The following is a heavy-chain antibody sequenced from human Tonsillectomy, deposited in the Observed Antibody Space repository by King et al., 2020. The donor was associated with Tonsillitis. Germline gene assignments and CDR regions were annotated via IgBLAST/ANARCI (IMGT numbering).Heavy chain of an antibody. CDR1: GFPFSSYA. J-gene: IGHJ4*02. Sequence: QLVQSGGGLVQPGGSLRLSCAASGFPFSSYAMNWVRQAPGKGLEWVSVISGSGGSTYYADSVKGRFTISRDNSKNTLSLQMNSLRAEDTAVYYCAKWNNRGWGDFDYWGQGTLGTVSS. CDR3: AKWNNRGWGDFDY. D-gene: IGHD6-19*01. V-gene: IGHV3-23*04. CDR2: ISGSGGST.